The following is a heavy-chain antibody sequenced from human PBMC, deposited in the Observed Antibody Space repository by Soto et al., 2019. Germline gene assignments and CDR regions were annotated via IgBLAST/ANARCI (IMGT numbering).Heavy chain of an antibody. J-gene: IGHJ6*03. CDR3: AREVVPHDYGDYYYYYYYMDV. Sequence: PSETLSLTCTVSGGYLSSYYLSWIRPPPGKGLEWIGYIYYSGSTNYNPSLKSRVTISVDTSKNQFSLKLSSVTAADTGVYYCAREVVPHDYGDYYYYYYYMDVWGKGTTVTVSS. V-gene: IGHV4-59*01. CDR2: IYYSGST. D-gene: IGHD4-17*01. CDR1: GGYLSSYY.